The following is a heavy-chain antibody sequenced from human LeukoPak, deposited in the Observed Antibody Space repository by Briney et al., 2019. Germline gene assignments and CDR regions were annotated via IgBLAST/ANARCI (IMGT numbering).Heavy chain of an antibody. CDR2: IKQDGSDK. Sequence: GGSLRLSCAASGFTFNWMSWVRQAPGKGLEWVASIKQDGSDKYYVDSVKGRFTISRDNAKNSLYLQMNSLRAEDTAVYYCARDSDDRSWNGLFDYWGQGTLVTVPS. J-gene: IGHJ4*02. D-gene: IGHD6-13*01. CDR3: ARDSDDRSWNGLFDY. CDR1: GFTFNW. V-gene: IGHV3-7*01.